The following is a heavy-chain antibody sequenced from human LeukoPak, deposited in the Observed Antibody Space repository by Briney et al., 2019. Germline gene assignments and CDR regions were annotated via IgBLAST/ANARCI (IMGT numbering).Heavy chain of an antibody. CDR3: ARGRVVRGVITFDY. CDR1: GGSFSAYY. Sequence: SETLSLTCAVYGGSFSAYYWSWIRKPPGKGLEWIGEINHSGSTNYNPSLKSRVTISVDTSKTPFSLKRSSVTAADTAVYYCARGRVVRGVITFDYWGQGTLVTVSS. D-gene: IGHD3-10*01. V-gene: IGHV4-34*01. CDR2: INHSGST. J-gene: IGHJ4*02.